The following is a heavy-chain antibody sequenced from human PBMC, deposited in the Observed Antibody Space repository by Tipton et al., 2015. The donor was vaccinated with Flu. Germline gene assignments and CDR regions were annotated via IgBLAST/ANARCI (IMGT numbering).Heavy chain of an antibody. CDR2: IYYSGST. CDR3: ARGDCSSTSCLDY. J-gene: IGHJ4*02. CDR1: GGSISSYY. D-gene: IGHD2-2*01. Sequence: LRLSCTVSGGSISSYYWSWIRQPPGKGLEWIGYIYYSGSTNYNPSLKSRVTISVDTSKNQFSLKLSSVTAADTAVYYCARGDCSSTSCLDYWGQGTLVTISS. V-gene: IGHV4-59*01.